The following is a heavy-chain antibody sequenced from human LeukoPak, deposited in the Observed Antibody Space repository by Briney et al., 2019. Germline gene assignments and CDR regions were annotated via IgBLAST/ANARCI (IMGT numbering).Heavy chain of an antibody. Sequence: GGSLRLSCAASGFTVSSNYMSWVRQAPGKGLEWVSVIYSGGSTYYADSVKGRSTISRDNSKNTLYLQMNSLRAEDTAVYYCARGRQSELLFVHWGQGTLVTVSS. CDR2: IYSGGST. CDR1: GFTVSSNY. CDR3: ARGRQSELLFVH. D-gene: IGHD1-26*01. V-gene: IGHV3-53*01. J-gene: IGHJ5*02.